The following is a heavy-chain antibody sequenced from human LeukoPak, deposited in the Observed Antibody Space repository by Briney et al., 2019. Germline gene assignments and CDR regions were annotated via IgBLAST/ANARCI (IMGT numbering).Heavy chain of an antibody. V-gene: IGHV3-7*01. J-gene: IGHJ4*02. D-gene: IGHD2-21*01. CDR3: ARDHVTPGLLFDY. CDR2: INQDGGEK. Sequence: GGSLRLSCAASGFTFSSYGMHWVRQAPGKGLEWVATINQDGGEKYYVDSVKGRFTISRDNAKNSLYLQMNSLRAEDTAVYYCARDHVTPGLLFDYWGQGNLVTVSS. CDR1: GFTFSSYG.